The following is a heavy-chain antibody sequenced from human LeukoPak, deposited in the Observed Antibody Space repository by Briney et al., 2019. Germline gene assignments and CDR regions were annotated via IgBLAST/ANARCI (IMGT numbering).Heavy chain of an antibody. D-gene: IGHD3-22*01. CDR2: LYTDGST. CDR1: GDSISSYY. V-gene: IGHV4-4*07. CDR3: VRDRYHYDNNYGPAFDY. Sequence: KTSETLSLTCTVSGDSISSYYWSWVRQPAGKGLEWIGRLYTDGSTNYNPFLKSRVTMSVDTSKNQFSLSLSSVTTADTAVYFCVRDRYHYDNNYGPAFDYWGQGTLVTVS. J-gene: IGHJ4*02.